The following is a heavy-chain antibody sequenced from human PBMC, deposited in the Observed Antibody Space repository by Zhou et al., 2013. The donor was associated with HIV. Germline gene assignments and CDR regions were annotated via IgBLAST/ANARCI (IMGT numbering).Heavy chain of an antibody. J-gene: IGHJ5*02. V-gene: IGHV1-69*05. CDR3: ARVPMVGNWNYGGWFDP. CDR1: GGTFSSYA. Sequence: QVQLVQSGAEVKKPGSSVKVSCKASGGTFSSYAISWVRQAPGQGLEWMGGIIPIFGTANYAQKFQGRVTITTDESTSTAYMELSSLRSEDTAVYYCARVPMVGNWNYGGWFDPWGQGTLVTVSS. D-gene: IGHD1-7*01. CDR2: IIPIFGTA.